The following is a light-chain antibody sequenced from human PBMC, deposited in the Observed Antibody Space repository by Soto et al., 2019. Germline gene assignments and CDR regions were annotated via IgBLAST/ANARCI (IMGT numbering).Light chain of an antibody. CDR3: HQYASSPYT. V-gene: IGKV3-20*01. Sequence: EIVLTQSPGTLSLSPGERATLSYRASQSVSDSYLAWYQQKPGQAPRLLIYRISTRAPGIPDRFSGSGSGTDFTLTINTLEPEDLAVFYCHQYASSPYTFGQGTKLEIK. CDR1: QSVSDSY. J-gene: IGKJ2*01. CDR2: RIS.